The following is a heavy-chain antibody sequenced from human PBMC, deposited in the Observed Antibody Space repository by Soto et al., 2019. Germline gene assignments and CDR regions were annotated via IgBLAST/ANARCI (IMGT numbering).Heavy chain of an antibody. CDR1: GGSISNYY. D-gene: IGHD3-22*01. J-gene: IGHJ4*02. CDR2: IHYSGST. V-gene: IGHV4-59*01. Sequence: SETLSLTCTVSGGSISNYYGSWIRQSPGKGLEWIGYIHYSGSTKYNPSLESRVTISVDTPRNQFSLKLSSVTAADTAVYYCARGYYDSRGYSNPFDCWGQGALVTVS. CDR3: ARGYYDSRGYSNPFDC.